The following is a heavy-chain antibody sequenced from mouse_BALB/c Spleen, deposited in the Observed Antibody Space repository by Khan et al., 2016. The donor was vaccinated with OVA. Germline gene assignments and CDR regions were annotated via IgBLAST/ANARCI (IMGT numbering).Heavy chain of an antibody. CDR3: ARENYYGYYFDY. J-gene: IGHJ2*01. D-gene: IGHD1-1*01. V-gene: IGHV3-2*02. CDR2: IRYSGGT. CDR1: GYSITSGYA. Sequence: EVQLQESGPGLVKPSQSLSLTCTVTGYSITSGYAWNWIRQFPGNKLEWMDYIRYSGGTSYNPSLKSRISITRDTSKNQFFLQLNSVTTEATATYYCARENYYGYYFDYWGQGTTLTVSS.